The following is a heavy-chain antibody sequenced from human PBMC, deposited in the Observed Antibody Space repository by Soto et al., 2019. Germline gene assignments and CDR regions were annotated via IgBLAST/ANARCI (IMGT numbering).Heavy chain of an antibody. D-gene: IGHD3-22*01. CDR1: GYTFTSYG. Sequence: QVQLVQSGAEVKKPGASVKVSCKASGYTFTSYGISWVRQAPGQGLEWMGWISAYNGNTNYAQKLQGRVTMTTDTPTSTAYMELRSLRSDDTAVYYCARSYDSSGYYYYHNWFDPWGQGTLVTVSS. J-gene: IGHJ5*02. CDR3: ARSYDSSGYYYYHNWFDP. V-gene: IGHV1-18*01. CDR2: ISAYNGNT.